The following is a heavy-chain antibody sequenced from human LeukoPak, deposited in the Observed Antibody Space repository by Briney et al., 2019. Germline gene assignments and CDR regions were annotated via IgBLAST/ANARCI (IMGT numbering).Heavy chain of an antibody. CDR1: GLIVSNNY. V-gene: IGHV3-53*04. CDR3: ARGPEYSYGHFDY. CDR2: IYSGGST. J-gene: IGHJ4*02. Sequence: GGSLRLSCAASGLIVSNNYMSWVRQAPGKGLEWVSTIYSGGSTYYADSVKGRFNISRHSSKNTLFLQMDSLRDEDTAMYYCARGPEYSYGHFDYWGQGTLVTVSS. D-gene: IGHD2/OR15-2a*01.